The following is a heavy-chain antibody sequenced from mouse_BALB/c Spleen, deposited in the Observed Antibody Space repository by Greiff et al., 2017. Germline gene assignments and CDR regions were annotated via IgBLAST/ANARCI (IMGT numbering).Heavy chain of an antibody. CDR2: ISSGGST. CDR3: ARGPYGSSSYYAMDY. Sequence: EVKVVESGGGLVKPGGSLKLSCAASGFTFSSYAMSWVRQTPEKRLEWVASISSGGSTYYPDSVKGRFTISRDNARNILYLQMSSLRSEDTAMYYCARGPYGSSSYYAMDYWGQGTSVTVSS. V-gene: IGHV5-6-5*01. D-gene: IGHD1-1*01. J-gene: IGHJ4*01. CDR1: GFTFSSYA.